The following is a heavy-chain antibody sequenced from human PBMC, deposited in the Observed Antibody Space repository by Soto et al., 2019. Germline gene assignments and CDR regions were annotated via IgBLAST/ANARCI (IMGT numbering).Heavy chain of an antibody. Sequence: EVQLVESGGGLVQPGGSLRLSCAASGFTFSNYWMHWVRQAPAKGPVWVARVKSDGSSVSYAGSVMGRFSISRDNAKNTLHLQMNSLRVEDTAVYYCARVGVTAAQDYWGQGTLVTVSP. CDR2: VKSDGSSV. CDR1: GFTFSNYW. D-gene: IGHD2-21*02. CDR3: ARVGVTAAQDY. J-gene: IGHJ4*02. V-gene: IGHV3-74*01.